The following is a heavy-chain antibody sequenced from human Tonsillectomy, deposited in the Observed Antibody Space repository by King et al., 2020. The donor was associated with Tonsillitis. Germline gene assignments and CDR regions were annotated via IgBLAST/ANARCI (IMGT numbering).Heavy chain of an antibody. CDR3: VKSRGPRNTIFYLLDY. CDR1: GFTFNTYA. D-gene: IGHD3-9*01. V-gene: IGHV3-64D*06. CDR2: ISSNGGGT. Sequence: VQLVESGGDLVQPGGSLRLSCSASGFTFNTYAMHWVRQAPGKGLEYVSAISSNGGGTYYADSVKGRFTISRDNSKNTLYLQMSSLRAEDTAVYYCVKSRGPRNTIFYLLDYWGQGTLVTVSS. J-gene: IGHJ4*02.